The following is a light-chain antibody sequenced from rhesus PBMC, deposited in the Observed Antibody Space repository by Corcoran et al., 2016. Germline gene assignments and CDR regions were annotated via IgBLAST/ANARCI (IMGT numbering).Light chain of an antibody. CDR3: CSYTTSSTYI. CDR2: GVF. CDR1: SSDVGGYNY. V-gene: IGLV2S7*01. J-gene: IGLJ1*01. Sequence: QAAPTQPPSVSGSPGPSVPNSCTGTSSDVGGYNYVSWYQQHPGKAPKLMIYGVFKRPSGVSDRFSGSKSGNTASLTISGLQAEDEADYYCCSYTTSSTYIFGARTRLTV.